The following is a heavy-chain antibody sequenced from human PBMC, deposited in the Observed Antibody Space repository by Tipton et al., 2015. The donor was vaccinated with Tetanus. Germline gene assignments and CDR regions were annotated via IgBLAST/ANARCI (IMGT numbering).Heavy chain of an antibody. J-gene: IGHJ4*02. CDR3: AKVFSREQWLVRRYGY. Sequence: SLRLSCAASGFTFSSYGMHWVRQAPGKGLEWVAVISYDGSNKYYADSVKGRFTISRDNSKNTLYLQMNSLRAEDTAVYYCAKVFSREQWLVRRYGYWGQGTLVTVSS. CDR1: GFTFSSYG. CDR2: ISYDGSNK. V-gene: IGHV3-30*18. D-gene: IGHD6-19*01.